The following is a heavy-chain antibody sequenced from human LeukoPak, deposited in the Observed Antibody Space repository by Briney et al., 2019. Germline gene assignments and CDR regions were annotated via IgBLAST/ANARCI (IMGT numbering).Heavy chain of an antibody. Sequence: GGSLRLSCATAGFTFSSYAMSWVRQAPGKGLEWVSAISGSGGSTYYADSVKGRFTISRDNSKNTLYLQMNSLRAEDTAVYYCASGPYYGEFDYWGQGTLVTVSS. V-gene: IGHV3-23*01. CDR3: ASGPYYGEFDY. CDR2: ISGSGGST. CDR1: GFTFSSYA. D-gene: IGHD4-17*01. J-gene: IGHJ4*02.